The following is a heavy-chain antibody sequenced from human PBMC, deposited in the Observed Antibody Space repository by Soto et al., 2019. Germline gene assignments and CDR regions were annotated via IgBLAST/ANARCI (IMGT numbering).Heavy chain of an antibody. D-gene: IGHD5-12*01. J-gene: IGHJ3*02. CDR1: GGSISNNYW. Sequence: QVQLQESGPGLVKPSGTLSLTCAVSGGSISNNYWWSWVRQSPGKGLVWIGEISHRGTINYNPSLKSRVTISVDKSKNQLSLKLSSVTAADTAVYYCARHGGYELVIWGRGIMVTVSS. CDR2: ISHRGTI. CDR3: ARHGGYELVI. V-gene: IGHV4-4*02.